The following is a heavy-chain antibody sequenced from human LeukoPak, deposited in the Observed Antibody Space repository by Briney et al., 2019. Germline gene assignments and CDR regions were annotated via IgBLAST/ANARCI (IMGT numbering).Heavy chain of an antibody. D-gene: IGHD6-19*01. CDR1: GFTFSSYA. CDR2: ISGSGGST. CDR3: ASSTRAVAGNFDY. V-gene: IGHV3-23*01. J-gene: IGHJ4*02. Sequence: GGSLRLSCAASGFTFSSYAMSWVPQAPGKGLDWVSAISGSGGSTYYADSVKGRFTISRDNSKNTLYLQMNSLRAEDTAVYYCASSTRAVAGNFDYWGQGTLVTVSS.